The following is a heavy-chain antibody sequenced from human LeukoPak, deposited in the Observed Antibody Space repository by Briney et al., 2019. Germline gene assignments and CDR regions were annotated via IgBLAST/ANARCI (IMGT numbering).Heavy chain of an antibody. CDR2: TSAYNGNT. CDR1: GYTFTSYG. J-gene: IGHJ4*02. V-gene: IGHV1-18*01. Sequence: GASVKVSCKASGYTFTSYGISWVRQAPGQGLEWMGWTSAYNGNTNYAQKLQGRVTMTTDTSTSTAYMELRSLRSDDTAVYYCARVGYSSGWYSGKDYWGQGTLVTVSS. CDR3: ARVGYSSGWYSGKDY. D-gene: IGHD6-19*01.